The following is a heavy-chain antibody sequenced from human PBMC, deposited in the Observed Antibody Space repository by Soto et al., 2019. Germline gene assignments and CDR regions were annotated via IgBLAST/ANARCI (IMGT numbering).Heavy chain of an antibody. D-gene: IGHD1-26*01. Sequence: GGSLRLSCAASGFTFSSYAMHWVRHAPGKGLEWVAVISYDGSNKYYADSVKGRFTISRDNSKNTLYLQMNSLRAEDTAVYYCARAGGSYYHYYYYYGMDVWGQGTTVTVSS. V-gene: IGHV3-30-3*01. CDR3: ARAGGSYYHYYYYYGMDV. J-gene: IGHJ6*02. CDR2: ISYDGSNK. CDR1: GFTFSSYA.